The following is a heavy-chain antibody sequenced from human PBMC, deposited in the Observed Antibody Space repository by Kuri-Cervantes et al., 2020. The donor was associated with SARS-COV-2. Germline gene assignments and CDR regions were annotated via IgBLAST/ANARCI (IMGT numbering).Heavy chain of an antibody. CDR3: ARDLYSGSYHYFDY. J-gene: IGHJ4*02. V-gene: IGHV3-74*01. Sequence: GESLKISCAASGFTFRIYWMYWVRQVPGRGLEWVARIHKDGSDTIYADSVRGRFTISRDNAKNSLYLQTNSLRAEDTAVYYCARDLYSGSYHYFDYWGQGTLVTVSS. CDR1: GFTFRIYW. D-gene: IGHD1-26*01. CDR2: IHKDGSDT.